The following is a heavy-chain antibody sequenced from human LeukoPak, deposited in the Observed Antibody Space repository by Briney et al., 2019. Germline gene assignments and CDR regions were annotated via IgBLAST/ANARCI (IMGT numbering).Heavy chain of an antibody. CDR3: ARHPGSGTTGSPFDY. D-gene: IGHD1-1*01. CDR1: GGSFSGFH. Sequence: SETLSLTCAVYGGSFSGFHWNWIRQPPGKGLEWIGDINHSGSTHYNPSLTSRVTISVDPSKNQFSLNLTSVTAADTAVYYCARHPGSGTTGSPFDYWGQGTLITVSS. J-gene: IGHJ4*02. V-gene: IGHV4-34*01. CDR2: INHSGST.